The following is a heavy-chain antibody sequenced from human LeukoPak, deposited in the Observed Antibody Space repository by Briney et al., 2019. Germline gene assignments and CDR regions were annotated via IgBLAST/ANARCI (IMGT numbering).Heavy chain of an antibody. Sequence: ASVKVSCKVSGYTLTELSMHWVRQAPGKGLEWMGGFDPEDGETIYAQKFQGRVTMTEDTSTDTAYMELSSLRSEDTAVYYCATVPSRFYYDSSGYYLYYFDYWAREPWSPSPQ. V-gene: IGHV1-24*01. J-gene: IGHJ4*02. CDR1: GYTLTELS. CDR3: ATVPSRFYYDSSGYYLYYFDY. CDR2: FDPEDGET. D-gene: IGHD3-22*01.